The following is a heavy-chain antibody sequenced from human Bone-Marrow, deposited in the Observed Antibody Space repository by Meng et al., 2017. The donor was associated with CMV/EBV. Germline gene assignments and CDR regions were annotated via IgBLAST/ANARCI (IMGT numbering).Heavy chain of an antibody. V-gene: IGHV3-74*01. CDR1: GFTFRTYW. CDR3: ARAEAPYYNENTGQNGALAI. D-gene: IGHD3-22*01. J-gene: IGHJ3*02. CDR2: INTAGSVT. Sequence: GESLKISCAVSGFTFRTYWMHWVRQAPGKGLVWVSHINTAGSVTRYADSVKGRFTISRDNTGNTLYLRMTSLRADDTAVYYCARAEAPYYNENTGQNGALAIWGQG.